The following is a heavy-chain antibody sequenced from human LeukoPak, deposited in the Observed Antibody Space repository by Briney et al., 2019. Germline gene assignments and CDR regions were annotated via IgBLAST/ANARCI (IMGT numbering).Heavy chain of an antibody. J-gene: IGHJ6*02. CDR2: INPNSGGT. V-gene: IGHV1-2*02. CDR3: ARAGSRWATATPTSPDYYYGMDV. CDR1: GYTFTDYY. Sequence: ASVKVSCKASGYTFTDYYIHWVRQAPGQGLEWMGWINPNSGGTKYAQKFQGRVIMTRDTSITTPYMDLIRLTSDDTAIYYCARAGSRWATATPTSPDYYYGMDVWGQGTTVTVSS. D-gene: IGHD2-21*02.